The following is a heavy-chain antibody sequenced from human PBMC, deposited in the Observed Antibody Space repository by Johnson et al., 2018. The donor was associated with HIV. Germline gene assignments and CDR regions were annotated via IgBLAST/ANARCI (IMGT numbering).Heavy chain of an antibody. CDR3: ATPWDLLGAFDI. J-gene: IGHJ3*02. Sequence: QVQLVESGGGVVQPGRSLRLSCAASGFTFSSYGMHWVRQAPGKGLEWVAVIWYDGSNKYYADSVKGRFTISRDNSKNTLYLQMNSLKIEDTAGYYCATPWDLLGAFDIWGQGTMVTVSS. V-gene: IGHV3-33*01. CDR1: GFTFSSYG. D-gene: IGHD1-26*01. CDR2: IWYDGSNK.